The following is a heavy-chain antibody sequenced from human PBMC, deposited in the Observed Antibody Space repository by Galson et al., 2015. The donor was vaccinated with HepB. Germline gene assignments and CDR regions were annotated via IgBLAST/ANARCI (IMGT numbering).Heavy chain of an antibody. D-gene: IGHD3-3*01. CDR1: GFTFSSYA. Sequence: SLRLSCAASGFTFSSYAMNWVRQAPGKGLEWVSAISGSGGSTYYADSVKGRFTISRDNSKNTLYLQMNSLRAEDTAVYYCAKDLGGAHAYGFDYWGQGTLVTVSS. CDR3: AKDLGGAHAYGFDY. V-gene: IGHV3-23*01. CDR2: ISGSGGST. J-gene: IGHJ4*02.